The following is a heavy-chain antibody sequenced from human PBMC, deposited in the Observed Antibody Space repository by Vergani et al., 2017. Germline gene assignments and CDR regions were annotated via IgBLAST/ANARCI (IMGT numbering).Heavy chain of an antibody. D-gene: IGHD4-17*01. V-gene: IGHV1-69*01. CDR3: ARAITVTTMGDAFDM. CDR1: VGTFSSYA. J-gene: IGHJ3*02. CDR2: IIPIFGTA. Sequence: QVQLVQSGAEVTKPGSSVKVSCKPSVGTFSSYAFSWVLQAPGQGLEWMGGIIPIFGTANYAQKFQGRVTITSDESPSTAYMELSSLRSEDTAVYYCARAITVTTMGDAFDMGGEGTMVTVSS.